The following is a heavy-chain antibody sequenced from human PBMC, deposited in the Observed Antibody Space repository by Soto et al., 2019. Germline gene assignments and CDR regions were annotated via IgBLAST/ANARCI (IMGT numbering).Heavy chain of an antibody. Sequence: GGSLRLSCAASGFTFSSYAMSWVHQAPGKGLEWVSAISGSGGSTYYADSVKGRFTISRDNAKNSLYLQMNSLRAEDTAVYYCARSAFCGGDCYSHGDGYYFDYWGQGNLVTVSS. CDR2: ISGSGGST. J-gene: IGHJ4*02. V-gene: IGHV3-23*01. D-gene: IGHD2-21*02. CDR3: ARSAFCGGDCYSHGDGYYFDY. CDR1: GFTFSSYA.